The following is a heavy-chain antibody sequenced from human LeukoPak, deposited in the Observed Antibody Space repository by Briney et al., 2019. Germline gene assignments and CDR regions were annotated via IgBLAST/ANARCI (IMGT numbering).Heavy chain of an antibody. CDR2: IQFDGTTE. CDR1: GFTLIDYN. J-gene: IGHJ4*02. Sequence: PGGSLRLSCGASGFTLIDYNMHWVRQAPGKGLEYVAFIQFDGTTEYYTDSVKGRFTMPRDKSKNTLYLQMNSLRGGDTAVYYCARGAAVALELWGQGTLVTVSS. V-gene: IGHV3-30*02. D-gene: IGHD6-19*01. CDR3: ARGAAVALEL.